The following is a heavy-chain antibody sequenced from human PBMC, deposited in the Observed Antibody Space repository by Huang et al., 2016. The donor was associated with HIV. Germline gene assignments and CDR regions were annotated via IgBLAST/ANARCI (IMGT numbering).Heavy chain of an antibody. Sequence: QVRLQQWGEGVLKPSETLSLTCAVYGASFGGYFWSWVGQSPDKGRGWMGEIKPGGFPTYNPFVGSRGTISVDTSKNQFYLKLRAVAAADAAIYYCARIPTPSYYDRWSLSPVEEDFFYYNLDVWGQGTPVIVSS. D-gene: IGHD3-16*01. CDR1: GASFGGYF. J-gene: IGHJ6*02. CDR3: ARIPTPSYYDRWSLSPVEEDFFYYNLDV. V-gene: IGHV4-34*02. CDR2: IKPGGFP.